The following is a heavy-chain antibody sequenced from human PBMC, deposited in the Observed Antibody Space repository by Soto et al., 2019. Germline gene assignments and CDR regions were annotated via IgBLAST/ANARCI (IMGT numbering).Heavy chain of an antibody. CDR2: INWKSDI. J-gene: IGHJ4*02. CDR1: GFTFDDNA. Sequence: PGGSLRLSCAVSGFTFDDNAMHWVRQAPEKGLEWVSGINWKSDIGYADSVKGRFTISRDNAENSLSLQMNSRRAEDTALYYCAISQDRGGRTTFIYWGQGTQVTVSS. CDR3: AISQDRGGRTTFIY. D-gene: IGHD3-16*01. V-gene: IGHV3-9*01.